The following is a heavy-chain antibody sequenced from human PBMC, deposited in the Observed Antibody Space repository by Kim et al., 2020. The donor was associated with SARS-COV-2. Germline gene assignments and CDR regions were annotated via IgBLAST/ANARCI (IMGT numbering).Heavy chain of an antibody. J-gene: IGHJ1*01. D-gene: IGHD3-22*01. CDR3: ATVVFYYDAGYFKN. Sequence: AAPVKGRLIISREHSKNTLYLQMNSLRAEDTAVYYCATVVFYYDAGYFKNWGQGTLVIVSS. V-gene: IGHV3-66*01.